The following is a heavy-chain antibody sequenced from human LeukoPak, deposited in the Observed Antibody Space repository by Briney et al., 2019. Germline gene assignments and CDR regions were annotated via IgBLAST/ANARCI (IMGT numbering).Heavy chain of an antibody. CDR3: ARGRGGSYYFDY. CDR1: GYTFTSYD. V-gene: IGHV1-8*01. Sequence: ASVKVSCKASGYTFTSYDINWVRQATGQGLEWMGWMNTNSGNTGYAQKFQGRVTMTRNTSISTAYMELSSLRSEDTAVYYCARGRGGSYYFDYWGQGTLVTVSS. J-gene: IGHJ4*02. CDR2: MNTNSGNT. D-gene: IGHD2-15*01.